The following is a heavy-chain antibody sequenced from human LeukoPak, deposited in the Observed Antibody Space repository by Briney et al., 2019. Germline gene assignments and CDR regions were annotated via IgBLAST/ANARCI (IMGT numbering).Heavy chain of an antibody. CDR2: ISAYNGNT. V-gene: IGHV1-18*01. CDR3: ARHSSSWYDAFDI. J-gene: IGHJ3*02. D-gene: IGHD6-13*01. Sequence: WISAYNGNTNYAQKLQGRVTMTTDTSTSTAYMELRSLRSDDTAVYYCARHSSSWYDAFDIWGQGTMVTVSS.